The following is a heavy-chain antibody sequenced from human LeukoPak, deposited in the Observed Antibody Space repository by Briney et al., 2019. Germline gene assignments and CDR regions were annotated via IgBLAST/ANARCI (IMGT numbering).Heavy chain of an antibody. D-gene: IGHD6-13*01. CDR3: ARLRRLGSSSDY. V-gene: IGHV5-51*01. J-gene: IGHJ4*02. CDR1: GFSFTNYW. Sequence: GESLKISCQGSGFSFTNYWIGWVRQMPGKGLEWMGIIYPSDSDTKYSPSFQGQVTISVDKSISAAYLQWSSLKASDTAMYYCARLRRLGSSSDYWGQGTLVTVSS. CDR2: IYPSDSDT.